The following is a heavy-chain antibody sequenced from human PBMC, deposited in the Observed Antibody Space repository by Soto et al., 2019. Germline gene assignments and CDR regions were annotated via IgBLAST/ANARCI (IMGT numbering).Heavy chain of an antibody. CDR2: FYYSGST. Sequence: QVQLQESGPGLVKPSETLSLTCTVSDDSIRSYYWNWLRQTPGKGLEWIGYFYYSGSTNYNPSLNGRVTISLDTPKKQFSLRLSSVTAADTAVYYCARADFWSGFYAFENWGQGILVTVSS. CDR1: DDSIRSYY. V-gene: IGHV4-59*01. CDR3: ARADFWSGFYAFEN. D-gene: IGHD3-3*01. J-gene: IGHJ4*02.